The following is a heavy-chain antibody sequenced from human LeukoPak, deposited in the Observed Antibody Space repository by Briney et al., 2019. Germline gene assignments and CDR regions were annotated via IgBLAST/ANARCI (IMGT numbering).Heavy chain of an antibody. D-gene: IGHD6-19*01. CDR2: IKQDGSEK. V-gene: IGHV3-7*03. CDR3: ARGRHSSAWDVDY. Sequence: GGSLRLSCAASGFTFSSYWMSWVRQAPGKGLEWVANIKQDGSEKYYVDSVKGRFTISRDNAKNSLYLQMNSLRAEDTALYHCARGRHSSAWDVDYWGQGTLVTVSS. J-gene: IGHJ4*02. CDR1: GFTFSSYW.